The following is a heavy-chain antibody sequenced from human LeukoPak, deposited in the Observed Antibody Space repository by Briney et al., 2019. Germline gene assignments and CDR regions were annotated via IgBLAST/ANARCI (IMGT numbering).Heavy chain of an antibody. CDR3: VRDHHRRLYDSQARDTFDI. J-gene: IGHJ3*02. Sequence: PGGSLRLSCAASGFIFSSYSMDWVRQAPGKGLEWVSYISSSSSTIYYADSVKGRFTISRDNAKNSLYLQVNSLRAEDTAVYYCVRDHHRRLYDSQARDTFDIWGQGTMVTVSS. D-gene: IGHD3-22*01. CDR1: GFIFSSYS. CDR2: ISSSSSTI. V-gene: IGHV3-48*01.